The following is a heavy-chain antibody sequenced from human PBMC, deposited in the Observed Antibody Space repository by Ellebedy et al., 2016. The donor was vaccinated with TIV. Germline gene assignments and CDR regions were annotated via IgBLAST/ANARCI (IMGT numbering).Heavy chain of an antibody. CDR1: GYRFTSYW. Sequence: GESLKISCKGSGYRFTSYWIGWVRQKPGKGLEWMGSIYPDDSDTRYSPSFQGQVTISADQSISPAYLQWSSLKASDTAIYYCVRPMIAVAAFEIWGQGTVATVSS. V-gene: IGHV5-51*01. D-gene: IGHD2-21*01. J-gene: IGHJ3*02. CDR3: VRPMIAVAAFEI. CDR2: IYPDDSDT.